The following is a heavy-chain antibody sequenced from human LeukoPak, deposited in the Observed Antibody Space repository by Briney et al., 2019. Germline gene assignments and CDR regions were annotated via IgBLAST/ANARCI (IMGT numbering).Heavy chain of an antibody. Sequence: GGSLRLSCAASGFTFSSYDMSWVRQAPGKGLEWVSAISGSGSSTYYADSVKGRFTISRDNSKSTMYLQMNSLRAEDTAVYYCAREGRRPPYYYYYMDVWGKGTTVTISS. CDR3: AREGRRPPYYYYYMDV. CDR1: GFTFSSYD. CDR2: ISGSGSST. J-gene: IGHJ6*03. V-gene: IGHV3-23*01.